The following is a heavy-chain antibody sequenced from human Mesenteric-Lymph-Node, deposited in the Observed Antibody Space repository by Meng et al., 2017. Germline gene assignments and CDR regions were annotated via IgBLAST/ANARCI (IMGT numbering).Heavy chain of an antibody. CDR2: ISYDGSNK. Sequence: GESLKISCAASGFTFSSYAMHWVRQAPGKGLEWVAVISYDGSNKYYADSVKGRFNIPRDNSKNTLYLRMNSLRAEYTAVYYGAKSGGPRWYFDLWGRGTLVTV. CDR1: GFTFSSYA. CDR3: AKSGGPRWYFDL. J-gene: IGHJ2*01. D-gene: IGHD1-26*01. V-gene: IGHV3-30*07.